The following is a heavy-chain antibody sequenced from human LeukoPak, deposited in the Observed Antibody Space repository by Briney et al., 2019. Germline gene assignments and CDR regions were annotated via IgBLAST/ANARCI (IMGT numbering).Heavy chain of an antibody. D-gene: IGHD3-10*01. Sequence: GGSLRLSCAASGFTFSRDWMHWVRQTPGKGLLWVSRIISDGSYTTYADSVKGRFTISRDNPKNLLYLQMSNLRAEDTAVFYCARYYYGSGTSFDPWGQGTLVTVSS. CDR2: IISDGSYT. CDR1: GFTFSRDW. CDR3: ARYYYGSGTSFDP. J-gene: IGHJ5*02. V-gene: IGHV3-74*03.